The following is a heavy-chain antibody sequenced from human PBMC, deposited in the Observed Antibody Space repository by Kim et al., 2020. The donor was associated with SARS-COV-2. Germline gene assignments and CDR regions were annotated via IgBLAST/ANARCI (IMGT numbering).Heavy chain of an antibody. J-gene: IGHJ5*02. V-gene: IGHV4-39*07. CDR3: ARIFRGSGSYSP. Sequence: SETLSLTCTVSGGSISSSSYYWGWIRQPPGKGLEWIGSIYYSGSTYYNPSLKSRVTISVDTSKNQFSLKLSSVTAADTAVYYCARIFRGSGSYSPWGQGTLVTVSS. CDR1: GGSISSSSYY. CDR2: IYYSGST. D-gene: IGHD3-10*01.